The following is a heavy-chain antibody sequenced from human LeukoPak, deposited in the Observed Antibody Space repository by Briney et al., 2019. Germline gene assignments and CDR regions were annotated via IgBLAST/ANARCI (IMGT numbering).Heavy chain of an antibody. Sequence: KSSETLSLTCAVYGGSFSGYYWSWIRQPPGKGLEWIGEINHSGSTNYNPSLKSRVTISVDTSKNQFSLKLSSVTAADTAVYYCARGTGLRFLEWLSNYYMDVWGKGTTVTVSS. CDR1: GGSFSGYY. CDR3: ARGTGLRFLEWLSNYYMDV. D-gene: IGHD3-3*01. J-gene: IGHJ6*03. CDR2: INHSGST. V-gene: IGHV4-34*01.